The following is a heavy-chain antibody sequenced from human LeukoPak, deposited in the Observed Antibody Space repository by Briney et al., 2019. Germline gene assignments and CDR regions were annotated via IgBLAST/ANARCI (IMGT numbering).Heavy chain of an antibody. Sequence: PSETLSRTCTVSGGSISRYYWSWIRQPPGKELEWIGYIFYNGGTKYSPSLKSRVTISVDTSKNQFSLNLTSVTAADTAVYYCARHHYDYLWGNSAFDIWGQGTLVTVSS. V-gene: IGHV4-59*08. J-gene: IGHJ3*02. CDR2: IFYNGGT. CDR1: GGSISRYY. D-gene: IGHD3-16*01. CDR3: ARHHYDYLWGNSAFDI.